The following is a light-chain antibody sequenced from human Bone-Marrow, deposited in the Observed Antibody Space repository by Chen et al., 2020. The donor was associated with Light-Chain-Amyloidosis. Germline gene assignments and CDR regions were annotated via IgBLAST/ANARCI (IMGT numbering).Light chain of an antibody. CDR3: QSAVSSGTYEVI. J-gene: IGLJ2*01. CDR2: RDT. V-gene: IGLV3-25*03. CDR1: DLPTKY. Sequence: SYELTQPPSVSVSPGQTARITCSGDDLPTKYAYWYQQKPGQAPVLVIHRDTERPSGISERCSGSNSGTTATLTSSGVQAEDEADYHCQSAVSSGTYEVIFGGGTKLTVL.